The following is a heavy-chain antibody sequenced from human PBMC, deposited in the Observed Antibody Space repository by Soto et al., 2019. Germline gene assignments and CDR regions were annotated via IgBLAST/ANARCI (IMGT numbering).Heavy chain of an antibody. J-gene: IGHJ3*02. CDR1: GGFVSSGSYY. D-gene: IGHD1-1*01. V-gene: IGHV4-34*01. CDR3: ARVERGTATTVVDAFDI. CDR2: MSHSGGT. Sequence: QVQLQQWGAGLLKPSETLSLTCAVYGGFVSSGSYYWSWIRQHPGKGLEWIGEMSHSGGTHFNPSLKSRVTISVDTSKNQFSLKMSSVTAADTALYYCARVERGTATTVVDAFDIWGPGTMVTVSS.